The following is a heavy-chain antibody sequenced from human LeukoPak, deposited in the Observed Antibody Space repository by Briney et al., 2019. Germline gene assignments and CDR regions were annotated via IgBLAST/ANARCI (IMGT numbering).Heavy chain of an antibody. CDR2: INSDGSST. V-gene: IGHV3-74*01. CDR3: AKAEGYDILTGLDY. CDR1: GFTFSTYW. D-gene: IGHD3-9*01. J-gene: IGHJ4*02. Sequence: PGGSLRLSCAASGFTFSTYWMHWVRQAPGKGLVWVSRINSDGSSTIYADSVKGRFTMSRDNAKKTLYLQMNSLRTEDTAVYYCAKAEGYDILTGLDYWGQGTLVTVSS.